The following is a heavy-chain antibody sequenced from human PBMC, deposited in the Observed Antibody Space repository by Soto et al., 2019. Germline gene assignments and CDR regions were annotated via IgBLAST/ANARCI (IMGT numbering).Heavy chain of an antibody. CDR3: ARDRLLHIAAAGIDWFDP. J-gene: IGHJ5*02. V-gene: IGHV1-18*01. CDR2: ISAYNGNT. CDR1: GYTFTSYG. Sequence: ASVKVSCKASGYTFTSYGISWVRQAPGQGLEWMGWISAYNGNTNYAQKLQGRVTMTTDTSTSTAYMELRSLRSDDTAVYYCARDRLLHIAAAGIDWFDPWGQGTLVTVSS. D-gene: IGHD6-13*01.